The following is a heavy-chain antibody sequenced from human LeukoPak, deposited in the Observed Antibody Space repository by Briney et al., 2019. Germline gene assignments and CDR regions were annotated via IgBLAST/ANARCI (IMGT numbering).Heavy chain of an antibody. CDR1: GFLFNSHA. Sequence: PGGSLRLSCTASGFLFNSHAMISVRQAPGKRLEWVSHISGDGGNTYYADSLKGRFIVSRDNAKNTLFLQMNSLRVEDTAVYYCAKDHYYDRRGFSASWGRGTLVIVSS. CDR2: ISGDGGNT. V-gene: IGHV3-23*01. D-gene: IGHD3-22*01. J-gene: IGHJ1*01. CDR3: AKDHYYDRRGFSAS.